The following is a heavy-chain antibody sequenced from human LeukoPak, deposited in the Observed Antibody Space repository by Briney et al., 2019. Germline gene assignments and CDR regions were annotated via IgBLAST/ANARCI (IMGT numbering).Heavy chain of an antibody. Sequence: PGGSLRLSCAASGFTFSSYSMNWVRQAPGKGLEWVSYISTGSSAIYYADSVKGRFTISRDNARNSLYLQMNSLRAEDTAVYYCAKDLDTPPTVTTLTFDYWGQGTLVTVSS. V-gene: IGHV3-48*01. J-gene: IGHJ4*02. CDR1: GFTFSSYS. CDR3: AKDLDTPPTVTTLTFDY. CDR2: ISTGSSAI. D-gene: IGHD4-17*01.